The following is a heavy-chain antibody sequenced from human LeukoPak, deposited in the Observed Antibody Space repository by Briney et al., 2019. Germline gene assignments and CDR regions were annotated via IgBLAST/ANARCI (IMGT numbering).Heavy chain of an antibody. V-gene: IGHV3-23*01. Sequence: PGGSLRLSCAASGFTFSSYAMSWVRQAPGKGLEWVSAISGSGGRTYYADPLKGRFTISRDNSKNTLYLQMDSLRAEDTAKYYCAKSLLTTASGTGRAFDIWGQGTVVTVSA. CDR3: AKSLLTTASGTGRAFDI. J-gene: IGHJ3*02. CDR2: ISGSGGRT. CDR1: GFTFSSYA. D-gene: IGHD1-26*01.